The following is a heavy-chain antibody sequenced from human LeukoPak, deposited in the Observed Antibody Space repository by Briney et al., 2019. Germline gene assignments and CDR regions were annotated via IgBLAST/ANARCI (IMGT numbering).Heavy chain of an antibody. CDR1: GRSISSYY. CDR3: ARDNALRDAFDI. J-gene: IGHJ3*02. D-gene: IGHD2-15*01. CDR2: IYYSGST. Sequence: SETLSLTCTVSGRSISSYYWSWIRQPPGKGLEWIGYIYYSGSTNYNPSLKSRVTISVDTSKNQFSLKLSSVTAADTAVYYCARDNALRDAFDIWGQGTMVTVSS. V-gene: IGHV4-59*01.